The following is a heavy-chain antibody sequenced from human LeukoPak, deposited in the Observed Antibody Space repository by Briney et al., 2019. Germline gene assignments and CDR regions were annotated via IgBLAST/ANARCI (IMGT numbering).Heavy chain of an antibody. V-gene: IGHV3-23*01. Sequence: GSLRLSCAASGFTFSSYAMSWVRQAPGKGLEWVSAISGSGGSTYYADSVKGRFTISRDNSKNTLYLQMNSLRAEDTAVYYCAKDYDFWSGYGRPYFDYWGQETLVTVSS. CDR2: ISGSGGST. CDR1: GFTFSSYA. D-gene: IGHD3-3*01. J-gene: IGHJ4*02. CDR3: AKDYDFWSGYGRPYFDY.